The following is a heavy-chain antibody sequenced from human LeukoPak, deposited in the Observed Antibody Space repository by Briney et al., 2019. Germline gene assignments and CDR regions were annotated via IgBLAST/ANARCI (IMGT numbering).Heavy chain of an antibody. CDR3: ARGGYSGYDWVDY. J-gene: IGHJ4*02. D-gene: IGHD5-12*01. Sequence: PGGSLRLSCAASGFTFSSYAMHWVRQAPGKGLEWVAVISYDGSNKYYADSVKGRFTISRDNSKNTLYLQMNSLRAEDTAVYYCARGGYSGYDWVDYWGQGTLVTVSS. V-gene: IGHV3-30-3*01. CDR2: ISYDGSNK. CDR1: GFTFSSYA.